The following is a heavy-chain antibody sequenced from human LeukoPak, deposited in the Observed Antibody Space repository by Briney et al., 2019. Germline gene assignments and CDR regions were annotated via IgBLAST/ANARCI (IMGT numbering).Heavy chain of an antibody. D-gene: IGHD3-22*01. CDR2: IIPIFGTA. Sequence: AVKVSCKASGGTFSSYAISWVRQAPGQGLEWMGRIIPIFGTANYAQKFQGRVTITTDESTSTAYMELSSLRSEDTAVYYCARAKYYYDSSGYREMDYWGQGTLVTVSS. CDR1: GGTFSSYA. J-gene: IGHJ4*02. CDR3: ARAKYYYDSSGYREMDY. V-gene: IGHV1-69*05.